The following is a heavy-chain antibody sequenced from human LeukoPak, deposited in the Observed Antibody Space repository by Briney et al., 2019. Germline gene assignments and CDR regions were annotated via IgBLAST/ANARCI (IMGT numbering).Heavy chain of an antibody. D-gene: IGHD1-26*01. V-gene: IGHV4-4*07. J-gene: IGHJ5*02. Sequence: SETLSLTCTVSGGSIRSYYWSWIRQPAGKGLEWIGRIYTSGSTNYNPSLKSRVTMSVDMSKNQFSLKLSSVTAADTAVYYCARGSVEWELLGVDPWGQGTLVTVSS. CDR2: IYTSGST. CDR1: GGSIRSYY. CDR3: ARGSVEWELLGVDP.